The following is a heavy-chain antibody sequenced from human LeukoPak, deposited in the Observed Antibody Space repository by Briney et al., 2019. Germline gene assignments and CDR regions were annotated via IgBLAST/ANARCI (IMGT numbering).Heavy chain of an antibody. J-gene: IGHJ4*02. CDR3: ARCTTGNTHYPIDY. D-gene: IGHD4-17*01. Sequence: GGSLRLSCAASGVTISDYAMSWVRQAPGKGLEWVSAISGSGGSTYYADSVKGRFTISRDNSKNTLYLQMNSLRAEDTAVYYCARCTTGNTHYPIDYWGQGTLVTVSS. CDR1: GVTISDYA. CDR2: ISGSGGST. V-gene: IGHV3-23*01.